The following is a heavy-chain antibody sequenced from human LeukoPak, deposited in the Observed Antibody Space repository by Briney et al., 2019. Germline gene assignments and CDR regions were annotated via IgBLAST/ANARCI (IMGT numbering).Heavy chain of an antibody. J-gene: IGHJ4*02. Sequence: GGSLRLSCAASGFTFSSYAMSWVRQAPGKGLEWVSAISGSGGSTYYADSVKGRFTISRDNSKNTLYLQMNSLRAEDTAVYYCARVGGRYCSTTSCYFGSDYWGQGTLVTVSS. CDR3: ARVGGRYCSTTSCYFGSDY. CDR2: ISGSGGST. CDR1: GFTFSSYA. V-gene: IGHV3-23*01. D-gene: IGHD2-2*01.